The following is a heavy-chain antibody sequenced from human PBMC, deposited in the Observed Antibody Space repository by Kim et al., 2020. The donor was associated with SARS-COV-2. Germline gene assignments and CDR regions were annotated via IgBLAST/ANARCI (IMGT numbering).Heavy chain of an antibody. D-gene: IGHD3-10*01. Sequence: ASVKVSCKASGYTFTSYAMNWVRQAPGQGLEWMGWINTNTGNPTYAQGFTGRFVFSLDTSVSTAYLQISSLKAEDTAVYYCAREGPPITMVRGVIQGSDAFDIWGQGTMVTVSS. CDR1: GYTFTSYA. J-gene: IGHJ3*02. CDR2: INTNTGNP. CDR3: AREGPPITMVRGVIQGSDAFDI. V-gene: IGHV7-4-1*02.